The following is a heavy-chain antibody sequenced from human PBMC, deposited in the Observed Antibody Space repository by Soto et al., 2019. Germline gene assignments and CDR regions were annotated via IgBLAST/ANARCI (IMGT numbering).Heavy chain of an antibody. CDR1: GFTFDDYT. CDR2: ISWDGGST. D-gene: IGHD3-22*01. CDR3: AKDIFGGYDSSGSFDY. Sequence: GGSLRLSCAASGFTFDDYTMHWVRQAPGKGLEWVSLISWDGGSTYYADSVKGRFTISRDNSKNSLYLQMNSLRTEDTALYYCAKDIFGGYDSSGSFDYWGQGTLVTVSS. V-gene: IGHV3-43*01. J-gene: IGHJ4*02.